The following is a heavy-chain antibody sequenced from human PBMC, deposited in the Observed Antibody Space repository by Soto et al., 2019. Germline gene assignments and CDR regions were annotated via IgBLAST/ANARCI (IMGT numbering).Heavy chain of an antibody. CDR2: FYSSGSI. V-gene: IGHV4-31*03. Sequence: QIELQESGPGLVKPSQTLSLTCFVSGYFIGAGGYYWSWIRHHPGKGLEWIGSFYSSGSIIYNPSLRSRVSITGDMSTNQFSMSLTSVTASDTARYYCARMYSSGSGWFHHWGQGTLVTVSS. CDR3: ARMYSSGSGWFHH. CDR1: GYFIGAGGYY. D-gene: IGHD6-19*01. J-gene: IGHJ5*02.